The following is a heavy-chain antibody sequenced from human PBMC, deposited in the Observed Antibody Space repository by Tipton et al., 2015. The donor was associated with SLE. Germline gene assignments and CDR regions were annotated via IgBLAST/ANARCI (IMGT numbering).Heavy chain of an antibody. V-gene: IGHV1-69*06. J-gene: IGHJ4*02. CDR2: IIGIFGTV. CDR3: ARVRVDTAMGVFDF. D-gene: IGHD5-18*01. CDR1: GGTFSSYV. Sequence: QSGAEVKKPGSSVKVSCKASGGTFSSYVITWVRQAPGQGLEWMGGIIGIFGTVNYAQKLQGRVTMTSDTSTSTAYMELRSLRSDDTAIYYCARVRVDTAMGVFDFWGQGTLVTVSS.